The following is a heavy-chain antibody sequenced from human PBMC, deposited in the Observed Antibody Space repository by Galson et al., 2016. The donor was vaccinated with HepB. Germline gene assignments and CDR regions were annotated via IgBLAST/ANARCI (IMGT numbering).Heavy chain of an antibody. V-gene: IGHV2-5*02. CDR1: GFSPTTSGVG. J-gene: IGHJ4*02. Sequence: PALVKPTQTVTLTCTFSGFSPTTSGVGVGWIRQPPGKALEWLALIYWDDDKRYSPSLKSRLTITKDTSKNQVVLTMTNMDPVDTATYYCAHSHWDWEPVPHAYVDYWGQGTLVTVSS. CDR3: AHSHWDWEPVPHAYVDY. D-gene: IGHD1-26*01. CDR2: IYWDDDK.